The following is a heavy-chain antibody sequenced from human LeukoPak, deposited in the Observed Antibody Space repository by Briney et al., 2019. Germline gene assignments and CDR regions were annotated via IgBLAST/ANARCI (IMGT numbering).Heavy chain of an antibody. CDR2: IYYSGST. CDR1: GGSISSYY. Sequence: SETLSLTCTVSGGSISSYYWSWIRQPPGKGLEWIGYIYYSGSTNYNPSLKSRVTISVDTSKNQFSLKLSSVTAADTAVYYCASPYSSGWGAFDIWGQGTMVTVSS. CDR3: ASPYSSGWGAFDI. V-gene: IGHV4-59*08. D-gene: IGHD6-19*01. J-gene: IGHJ3*02.